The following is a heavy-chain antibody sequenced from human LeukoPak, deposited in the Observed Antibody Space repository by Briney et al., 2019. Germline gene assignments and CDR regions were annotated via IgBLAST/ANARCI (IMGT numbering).Heavy chain of an antibody. Sequence: GGSLRLSCAASGFTFSSYAMSWVRQAPGKGLEWVSAISGSGGSTYYADSVKGRFTISRDNSKSTLYLQMNSLRAEDTAVYYCAKDWQLYCSSTSCYEPYFDYWGQGTLVTVSS. J-gene: IGHJ4*02. V-gene: IGHV3-23*01. CDR3: AKDWQLYCSSTSCYEPYFDY. CDR1: GFTFSSYA. CDR2: ISGSGGST. D-gene: IGHD2-2*01.